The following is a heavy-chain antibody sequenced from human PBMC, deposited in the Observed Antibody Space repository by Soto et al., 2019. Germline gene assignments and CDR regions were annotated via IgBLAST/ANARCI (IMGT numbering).Heavy chain of an antibody. V-gene: IGHV4-31*03. CDR3: ARTPVASGGRNDAFDI. J-gene: IGHJ3*02. D-gene: IGHD1-1*01. CDR2: IHSTGLT. CDR1: RGSISSTTYY. Sequence: LSLTCSVSRGSISSTTYYWSWIRQLPGQDLEWIGYIHSTGLTYYYPSLKSRAAISVDTSKNQFSLQLSSVTAADTAVYYCARTPVASGGRNDAFDIWGKGTTVT.